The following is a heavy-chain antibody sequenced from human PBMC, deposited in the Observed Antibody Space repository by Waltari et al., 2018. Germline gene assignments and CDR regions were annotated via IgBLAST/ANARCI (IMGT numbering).Heavy chain of an antibody. D-gene: IGHD6-19*01. CDR2: VDPEDGET. V-gene: IGHV1-69-2*01. J-gene: IGHJ4*02. CDR1: GYTFTDYY. Sequence: EVQLVQSGAEVKKPGATVKISCKVSGYTFTDYYMHWVQQAPGKGLEWMGLVDPEDGETIYAEKFQGRVTITADTSTDTAYMELSSLRSEDTAVYYCATASIAVAGTGQNYFDYWGQGTLVTVSS. CDR3: ATASIAVAGTGQNYFDY.